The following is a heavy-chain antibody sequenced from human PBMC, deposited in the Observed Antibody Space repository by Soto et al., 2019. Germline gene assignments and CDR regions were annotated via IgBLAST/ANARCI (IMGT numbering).Heavy chain of an antibody. CDR2: VYHSGST. CDR3: ARVGSAFSSPSVYWFDP. Sequence: SETLSLTCAVSGGSISSGGYSWSWIRQPPGKGLEWIGYVYHSGSTYYNPSLKSRVTISVDRSKNRFSLKLSSVTAADTAVYYCARVGSAFSSPSVYWFDPWGQGTLVTVSS. J-gene: IGHJ5*02. V-gene: IGHV4-30-2*01. D-gene: IGHD6-13*01. CDR1: GGSISSGGYS.